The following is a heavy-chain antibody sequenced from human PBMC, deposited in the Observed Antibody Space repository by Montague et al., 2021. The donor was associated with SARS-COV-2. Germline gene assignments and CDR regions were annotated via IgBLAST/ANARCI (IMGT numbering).Heavy chain of an antibody. J-gene: IGHJ6*02. CDR2: IYSSGSI. Sequence: SETLSLTCAVSGASTNSNSYYWGWIRQPAGKGLEWIGRIYSSGSINYNPSLKTRITLSVDTSKNQLSLRLNSVTAADTAVYYCARNPGEYYGMDVWGQGTTVTVSS. CDR1: GASTNSNSYY. CDR3: ARNPGEYYGMDV. V-gene: IGHV4-39*07. D-gene: IGHD3-16*01.